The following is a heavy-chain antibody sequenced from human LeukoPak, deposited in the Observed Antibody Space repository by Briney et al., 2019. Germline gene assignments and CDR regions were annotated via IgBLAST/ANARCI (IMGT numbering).Heavy chain of an antibody. CDR1: GFTSDDYA. CDR2: ISWNSGSI. CDR3: AKDCDYGDSPDAFDI. V-gene: IGHV3-9*02. D-gene: IGHD4-17*01. J-gene: IGHJ3*02. Sequence: PGGSLRLSCAASGFTSDDYAMHWVRQAPGKGLEWDSGISWNSGSIGYADSVKGRFTISRDNAKNSLYLQMNSLRAEDTALYYCAKDCDYGDSPDAFDIWGQGTMVTVSS.